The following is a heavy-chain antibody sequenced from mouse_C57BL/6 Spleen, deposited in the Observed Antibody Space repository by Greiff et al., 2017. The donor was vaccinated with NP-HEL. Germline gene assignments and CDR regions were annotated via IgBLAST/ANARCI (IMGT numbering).Heavy chain of an antibody. CDR1: GFSLTSYG. CDR3: ARHRTTGWYFDV. CDR2: IWSDGST. J-gene: IGHJ1*03. Sequence: QVQLKQSGPGLVAPSQSLSITCTVSGFSLTSYGVHWVRQPPGKGLEWLVVIWSDGSTTYNSALKSRLSISKDNSKSQVFLKMNSLQTDDTAMYYCARHRTTGWYFDVWGTGTTVTVSS. V-gene: IGHV2-6-1*01. D-gene: IGHD1-1*01.